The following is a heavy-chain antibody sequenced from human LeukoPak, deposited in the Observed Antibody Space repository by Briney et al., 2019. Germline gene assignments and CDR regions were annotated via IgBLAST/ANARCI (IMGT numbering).Heavy chain of an antibody. Sequence: ASVKVSCKASGYTFTSYYMHWVRQAPGQGLEWMGIINPSGGSTSYAQKFQGRVTMTRDMSTSTVYMELSSLRSEDTAVHYCARTVGSGSYYSVYDYWGQGTLVTVSS. CDR2: INPSGGST. D-gene: IGHD3-10*01. J-gene: IGHJ4*02. CDR1: GYTFTSYY. CDR3: ARTVGSGSYYSVYDY. V-gene: IGHV1-46*01.